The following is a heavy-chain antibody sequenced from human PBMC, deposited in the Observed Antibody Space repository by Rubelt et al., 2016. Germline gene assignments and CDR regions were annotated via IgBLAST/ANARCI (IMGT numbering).Heavy chain of an antibody. J-gene: IGHJ6*02. Sequence: GLECIGEIYHGGSTNYNPSLKSRVTISVEKSKNQFSLKLISVTAADTAVYYCARRSEFVHPHGMDVWGQGTTVTVSS. V-gene: IGHV4-4*02. CDR2: IYHGGST. CDR3: ARRSEFVHPHGMDV. D-gene: IGHD3-3*01.